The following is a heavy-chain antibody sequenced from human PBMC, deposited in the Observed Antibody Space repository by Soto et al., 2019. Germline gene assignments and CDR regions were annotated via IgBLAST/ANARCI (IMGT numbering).Heavy chain of an antibody. Sequence: QLQLQESGPGLVKPSETLSLTCTVSGGSISSSSYYWVWIRQPPGKGLEWIGSIYYSGSTYYNPSLKSRVTIPVVTSKNQFSLKLSSVTAADSDVYYCARRQRYDSSGYVPLPAFDYWGQGTLVTVSS. V-gene: IGHV4-39*01. D-gene: IGHD3-22*01. CDR1: GGSISSSSYY. J-gene: IGHJ4*02. CDR3: ARRQRYDSSGYVPLPAFDY. CDR2: IYYSGST.